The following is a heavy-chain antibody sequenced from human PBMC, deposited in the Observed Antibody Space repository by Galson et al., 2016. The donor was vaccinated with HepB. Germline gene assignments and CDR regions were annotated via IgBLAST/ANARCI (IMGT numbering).Heavy chain of an antibody. J-gene: IGHJ6*02. CDR1: GFTFSSSA. D-gene: IGHD5-18*01. CDR2: IVVSSGER. CDR3: AAPREGIQLWEGGYYYNGMDV. V-gene: IGHV1-58*01. Sequence: SVKVSCKASGFTFSSSAVQWVRQARGQRLEWIGWIVVSSGERNYAQEFQERVTITRDMSTRTAYMELSSLRADDTAGYYCAAPREGIQLWEGGYYYNGMDVWVQGTTVTVSS.